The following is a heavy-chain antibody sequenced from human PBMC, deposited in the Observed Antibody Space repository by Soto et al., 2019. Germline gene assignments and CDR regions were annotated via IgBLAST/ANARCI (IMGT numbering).Heavy chain of an antibody. CDR1: GGSVSSGDYY. Sequence: SETLSLTCTVSGGSVSSGDYYFSWIRQPPGKGLEWIGNIYYSWSTNYNPSLKSRATISLDTSKNQLSLKVSSATAADLAVDYCAGFPVDASMIYWFASRGDGIPVTVS. J-gene: IGHJ5*01. CDR2: IYYSWST. CDR3: AGFPVDASMIYWFAS. D-gene: IGHD3-16*01. V-gene: IGHV4-61*08.